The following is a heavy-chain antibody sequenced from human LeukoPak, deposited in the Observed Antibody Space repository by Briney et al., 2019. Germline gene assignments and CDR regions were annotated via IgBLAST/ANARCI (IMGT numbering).Heavy chain of an antibody. CDR1: GFTFRGYW. CDR2: IKEDGREK. CDR3: ARDDGDL. J-gene: IGHJ4*02. Sequence: PGGSLRLSCADSGFTFRGYWMKWVRQAPGQGLEWVASIKEDGREKFYVDSVKGRFTISRDEAKNSLYLQMDSLRVEDTAVYYCARDDGDLWGQGTLVTVSS. V-gene: IGHV3-7*01.